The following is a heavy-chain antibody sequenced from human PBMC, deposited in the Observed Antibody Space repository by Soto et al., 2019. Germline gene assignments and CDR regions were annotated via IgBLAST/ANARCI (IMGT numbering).Heavy chain of an antibody. J-gene: IGHJ6*02. CDR3: AASYFDWSLAETYGMDV. Sequence: GASVKVSCKASGFTFTNSAMQWVRQARGQRLEWIGWIVVGSGNTNYAQKFQERVTITRDMSTTTAYMVLSSLRSEDTALYYCAASYFDWSLAETYGMDVWGQGTTVTVSS. CDR2: IVVGSGNT. CDR1: GFTFTNSA. D-gene: IGHD3-9*01. V-gene: IGHV1-58*02.